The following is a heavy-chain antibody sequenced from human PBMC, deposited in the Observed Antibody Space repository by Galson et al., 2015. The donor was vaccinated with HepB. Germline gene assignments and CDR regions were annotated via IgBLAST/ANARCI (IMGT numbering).Heavy chain of an antibody. Sequence: SLRLSCATSGFTFGDYAMSWIRQAPGKGLEWVATINQDGSEKYYVDTVKGRFTMSRDSAKNSLYLQMNSLRAEDTAVYYCARRETTQNWFDPWGQGTLVTVSS. CDR2: INQDGSEK. D-gene: IGHD4-11*01. V-gene: IGHV3-7*03. J-gene: IGHJ5*02. CDR1: GFTFGDYA. CDR3: ARRETTQNWFDP.